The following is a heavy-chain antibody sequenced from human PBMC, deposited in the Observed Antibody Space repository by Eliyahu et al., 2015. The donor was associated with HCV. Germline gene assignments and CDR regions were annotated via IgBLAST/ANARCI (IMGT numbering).Heavy chain of an antibody. CDR2: IYYSGST. J-gene: IGHJ4*02. Sequence: QVQLQESGPGLVKPSQTLSLTCTVSGGSISSGDYYWSWIRQPPGKGLEWIGYIYYSGSTYYNPSLKSRVTISVDTSKNQFSLKLSSVTAADTAVYYCARDLGGHTEPGIAAAGTPGEYWGQGTLVTVSS. CDR3: ARDLGGHTEPGIAAAGTPGEY. D-gene: IGHD6-13*01. V-gene: IGHV4-30-4*01. CDR1: GGSISSGDYY.